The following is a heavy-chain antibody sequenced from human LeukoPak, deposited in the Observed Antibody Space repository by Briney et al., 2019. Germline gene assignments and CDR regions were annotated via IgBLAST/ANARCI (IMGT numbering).Heavy chain of an antibody. CDR1: GYSFSSYW. CDR2: IYPGDSDT. Sequence: GESPKISCKGSGYSFSSYWIGWVRPMPGKGLEWMGIIYPGDSDTRYSPSFQGQVTISADKSISTAYLQWSSLKASDTAMYYCARLGSNGIYDILTGYYSDYWGQGTLVAVSS. CDR3: ARLGSNGIYDILTGYYSDY. D-gene: IGHD3-9*01. J-gene: IGHJ4*02. V-gene: IGHV5-51*01.